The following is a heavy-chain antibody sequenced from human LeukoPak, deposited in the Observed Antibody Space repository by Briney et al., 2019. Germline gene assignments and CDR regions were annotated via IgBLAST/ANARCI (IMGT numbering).Heavy chain of an antibody. D-gene: IGHD2-21*02. CDR1: GGSISSGGYS. V-gene: IGHV4-30-2*01. J-gene: IGHJ3*02. CDR2: IYHSGST. CDR3: ARDPYCGGDCYYDAFDI. Sequence: SETLSLTCAVSGGSISSGGYSWSWIRQPPGKGLEWIGYIYHSGSTNYNPSLKSRVTISVDRSKNQFFLKLSSVTAADTAVYYCARDPYCGGDCYYDAFDIWGQGTMVTVSS.